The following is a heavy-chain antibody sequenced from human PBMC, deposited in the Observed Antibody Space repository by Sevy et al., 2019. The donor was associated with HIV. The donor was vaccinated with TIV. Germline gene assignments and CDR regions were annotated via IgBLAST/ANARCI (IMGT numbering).Heavy chain of an antibody. J-gene: IGHJ4*02. V-gene: IGHV3-23*01. CDR2: TSGGGDRT. CDR3: ANPNYYDGTDY. CDR1: GFIFRQYA. Sequence: GFLRISCAASGFIFRQYAMSWVRQASGKGAEWVSTTSGGGDRTFYADSVKGRFSVSRDNSKNTLYLQLNSLTAEDTAVYYCANPNYYDGTDYWGQGTLVTVSS. D-gene: IGHD3-22*01.